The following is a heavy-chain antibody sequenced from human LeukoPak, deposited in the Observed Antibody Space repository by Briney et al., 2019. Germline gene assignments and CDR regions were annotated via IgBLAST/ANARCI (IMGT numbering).Heavy chain of an antibody. D-gene: IGHD3-22*01. Sequence: SETLSLTCTVSGYSISSGYYWGWIRQPPGKGLEWIGSIYHSGSTYYNPSLKSRVTISVDTSKNQFSLKLSSVTAADTAVYYCARFYYDSSSGGWDYWGQGTLVTVSS. CDR2: IYHSGST. V-gene: IGHV4-38-2*02. J-gene: IGHJ4*02. CDR3: ARFYYDSSSGGWDY. CDR1: GYSISSGYY.